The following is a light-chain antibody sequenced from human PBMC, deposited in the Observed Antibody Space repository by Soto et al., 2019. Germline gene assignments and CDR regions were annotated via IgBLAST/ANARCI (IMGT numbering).Light chain of an antibody. J-gene: IGLJ2*01. CDR3: SSYSSINTLV. V-gene: IGLV2-14*01. Sequence: QSALTQPASVSGSPGQSITISCTGTSSDVGGYNYVSWYQQHPGKAPKLMIYEVTNRPSGVSNRFSGSKSGNTASLTISGLQAEDRADYYCSSYSSINTLVFGGGTKVTVL. CDR2: EVT. CDR1: SSDVGGYNY.